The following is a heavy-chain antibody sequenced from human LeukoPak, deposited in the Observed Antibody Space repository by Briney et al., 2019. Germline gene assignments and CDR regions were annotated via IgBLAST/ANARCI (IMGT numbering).Heavy chain of an antibody. J-gene: IGHJ4*02. Sequence: ASVKVSCKASGYTFTSYAMNWVRQAPGQGLEWMGWINTNTGNPTYAQGFTGRFVFSLDTSVSTAYLQISSLKAEDTAVYYCARRMATIREVLFDYWGQGTLVTVSS. CDR2: INTNTGNP. D-gene: IGHD5-24*01. CDR3: ARRMATIREVLFDY. CDR1: GYTFTSYA. V-gene: IGHV7-4-1*02.